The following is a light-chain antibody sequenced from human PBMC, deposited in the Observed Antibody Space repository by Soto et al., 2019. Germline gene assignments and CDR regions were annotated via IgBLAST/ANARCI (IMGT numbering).Light chain of an antibody. J-gene: IGKJ4*02. CDR2: KAS. CDR3: QQYDTYSP. Sequence: DIQMTQSPSTLSASVGDRVTITCRASQSIGTWLAWYQQKPGKAPKLLIYKASSLESGVPSRFSSSGSGTEFTLTISSLQPDDFATYYCQQYDTYSPFGGGTKVEI. V-gene: IGKV1-5*03. CDR1: QSIGTW.